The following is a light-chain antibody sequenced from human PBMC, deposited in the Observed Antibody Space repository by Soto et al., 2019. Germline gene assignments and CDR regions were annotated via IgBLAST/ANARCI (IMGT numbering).Light chain of an antibody. CDR1: HSVSSN. V-gene: IGKV3-15*01. CDR2: VAS. J-gene: IGKJ1*01. CDR3: QQYNNWPQT. Sequence: EIVMTQSPATLSLSPGERATISCRASHSVSSNLAWYQQKPGQAPRLLIYVASTRATGIPARFSGSGSGTEFTLTISSLQSEDFAVDYCQQYNNWPQTFGQGTKVEIK.